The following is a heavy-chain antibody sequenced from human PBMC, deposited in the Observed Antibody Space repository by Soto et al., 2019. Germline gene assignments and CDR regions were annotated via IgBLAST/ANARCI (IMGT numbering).Heavy chain of an antibody. CDR2: INHSGST. CDR1: GGSFSGYC. Sequence: SETLSLTCAVYGGSFSGYCWSWIRQPPGKGLEWIGEINHSGSTNYNPSLKSRVTISVDTSKNQFSLKLSSVTAADTAVYYCARANIVLMVYAVPYFDYWGQGTLVTVSS. J-gene: IGHJ4*02. V-gene: IGHV4-34*01. CDR3: ARANIVLMVYAVPYFDY. D-gene: IGHD2-8*01.